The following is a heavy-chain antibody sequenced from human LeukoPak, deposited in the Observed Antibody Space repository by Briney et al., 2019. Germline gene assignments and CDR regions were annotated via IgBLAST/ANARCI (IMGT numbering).Heavy chain of an antibody. CDR2: IKQDGSEK. Sequence: GGSLRLSCAASGFTFSSYWMSWVRQAPGKGLEWVANIKQDGSEKYYVDSVKGRFTISGDNAKNTLYLQMNSLRAEDTAVYYCSRAGIGGAFDIWGQGTMVTVSS. V-gene: IGHV3-7*01. CDR3: SRAGIGGAFDI. J-gene: IGHJ3*02. D-gene: IGHD3-10*01. CDR1: GFTFSSYW.